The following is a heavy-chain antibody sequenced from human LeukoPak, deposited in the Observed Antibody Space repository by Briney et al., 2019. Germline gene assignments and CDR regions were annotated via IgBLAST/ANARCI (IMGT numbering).Heavy chain of an antibody. V-gene: IGHV4-38-2*02. J-gene: IGHJ2*01. D-gene: IGHD4-23*01. Sequence: PSETLSLTCTVSGYSISSGYYWGWIRQPPGKGLEWIGSIYHSGSTYYNPSLKSRVTISVDTSKNQFSLKLSSVTAADTAVYYCAGRYGGTEWYLDLWGRGTLVTVSS. CDR1: GYSISSGYY. CDR3: AGRYGGTEWYLDL. CDR2: IYHSGST.